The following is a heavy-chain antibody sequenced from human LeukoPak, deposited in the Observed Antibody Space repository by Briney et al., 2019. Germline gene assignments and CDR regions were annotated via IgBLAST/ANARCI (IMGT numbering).Heavy chain of an antibody. Sequence: GASVKVSCKASGYTFTGYYMHWVRQAPGQGLEWMGWINPNSGDTNYAQKFQGRVTMTRDTSISTAYMELSRLRSDDTAVYYCARGAALHYYDSSGPDYWGQGTLVTVSS. CDR1: GYTFTGYY. CDR3: ARGAALHYYDSSGPDY. J-gene: IGHJ4*02. V-gene: IGHV1-2*02. CDR2: INPNSGDT. D-gene: IGHD3-22*01.